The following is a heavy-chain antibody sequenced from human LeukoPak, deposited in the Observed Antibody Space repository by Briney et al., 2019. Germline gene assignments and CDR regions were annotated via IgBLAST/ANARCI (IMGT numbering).Heavy chain of an antibody. J-gene: IGHJ3*02. V-gene: IGHV4-59*08. CDR1: GGSISSYY. Sequence: SEALSLTCTVSGGSISSYYWSWIRQPPGKGLEWIGYIYYSGSTNYNPSLKSRVTISVDTSKNQFSLKLSSLTAADTAVYYCASAYYDSSGYYSPDAFDIWGQGTMVTVSS. D-gene: IGHD3-22*01. CDR3: ASAYYDSSGYYSPDAFDI. CDR2: IYYSGST.